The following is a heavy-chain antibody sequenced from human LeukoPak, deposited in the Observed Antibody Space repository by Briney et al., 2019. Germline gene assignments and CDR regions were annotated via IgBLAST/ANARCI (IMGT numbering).Heavy chain of an antibody. D-gene: IGHD4-17*01. CDR3: ARATGDYGDYYFDY. J-gene: IGHJ4*02. V-gene: IGHV1-69*13. CDR1: GGTFSSYA. CDR2: IIPIFGTA. Sequence: EASVKVSCKASGGTFSSYAISWVRQAPGQGLEWMGGIIPIFGTANYAQKFQGRVTITADESTSTAYMELSSLRSEDTAVYYCARATGDYGDYYFDYWGQGTLVTVSS.